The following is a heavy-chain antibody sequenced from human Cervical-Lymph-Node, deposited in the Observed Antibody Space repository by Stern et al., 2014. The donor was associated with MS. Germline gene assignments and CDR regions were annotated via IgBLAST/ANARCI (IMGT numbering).Heavy chain of an antibody. CDR3: ARGTGDNWFDP. CDR2: IIRPVGTA. V-gene: IGHV1-69*06. CDR1: GG. Sequence: VQLVESGADVKKPGSAVRVSCKASGGVSWLRQAPGQGLEYMGGIIRPVGTAHYAQRFQGRLTITAGTSRNTTYMGLRSLRSDDTAVYYCARGTGDNWFDPWGQGTLVSVSS. D-gene: IGHD3-10*01. J-gene: IGHJ5*02.